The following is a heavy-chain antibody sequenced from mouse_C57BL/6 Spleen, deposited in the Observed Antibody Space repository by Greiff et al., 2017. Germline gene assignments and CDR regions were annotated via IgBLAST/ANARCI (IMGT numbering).Heavy chain of an antibody. D-gene: IGHD1-1*01. V-gene: IGHV5-17*01. CDR3: ARDYGSIWAMDY. J-gene: IGHJ4*01. Sequence: EVMLVESGGGLVKPGGSLKLSCAASGFTFSDYGMHWVRQAPEKGLEWVAYISSGSSTIYYADTVKGRFTISRDNAKNTLFLQMTSLRSEDTAMYYCARDYGSIWAMDYWGQGTSVTVSS. CDR1: GFTFSDYG. CDR2: ISSGSSTI.